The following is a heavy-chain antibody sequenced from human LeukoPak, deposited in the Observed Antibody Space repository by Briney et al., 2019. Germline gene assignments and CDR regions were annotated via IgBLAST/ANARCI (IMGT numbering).Heavy chain of an antibody. Sequence: GGSLRLSCAASGFTFSSYAMSWVRQAPGKGLEWVSAISGSGGSTYYADSVKGRFTISRDNSKNTLYLQMNSLRAEDTAVYYCAKDSRGSYGNGYFDYWGQGTQVTVSS. CDR2: ISGSGGST. CDR3: AKDSRGSYGNGYFDY. J-gene: IGHJ4*02. D-gene: IGHD1-26*01. CDR1: GFTFSSYA. V-gene: IGHV3-23*01.